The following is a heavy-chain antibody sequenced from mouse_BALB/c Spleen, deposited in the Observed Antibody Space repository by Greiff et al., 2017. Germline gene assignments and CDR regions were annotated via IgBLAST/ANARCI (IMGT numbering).Heavy chain of an antibody. J-gene: IGHJ3*01. CDR3: ARAITAVPWFAY. D-gene: IGHD1-1*01. Sequence: QVQLQQPGAELVKPGASVKLSCKASGYTFTSYWMHWVKQRPGQGLEWIGEIDPSDSYTNYNQKFKGKATLTVDKSSSTAYMQLSSLTSEDSAVYYCARAITAVPWFAYWGQGTLVTVSA. CDR1: GYTFTSYW. CDR2: IDPSDSYT. V-gene: IGHV1-69*02.